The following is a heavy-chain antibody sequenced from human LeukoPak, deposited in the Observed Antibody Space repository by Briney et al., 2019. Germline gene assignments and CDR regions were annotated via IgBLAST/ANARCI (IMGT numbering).Heavy chain of an antibody. CDR3: AKAPPYTKYFES. Sequence: GGSLRLSCAASGFSFSSYAMSWVRQAPGKGLDWVSTISSSGGDTFYADSVKGRFTISRDSSKNTLYLQMNSLRAEDTAVYYCAKAPPYTKYFESWGQGTLITASS. CDR2: ISSSGGDT. D-gene: IGHD2-8*01. CDR1: GFSFSSYA. V-gene: IGHV3-23*01. J-gene: IGHJ4*02.